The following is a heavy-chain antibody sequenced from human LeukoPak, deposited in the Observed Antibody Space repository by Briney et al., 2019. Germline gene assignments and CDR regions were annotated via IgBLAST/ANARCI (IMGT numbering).Heavy chain of an antibody. CDR3: ARGLEYYDFWSGYYYGAFDI. CDR1: GGSFSGYY. J-gene: IGHJ3*02. CDR2: LNHSGST. D-gene: IGHD3-3*01. Sequence: SETLSLTCAVYGGSFSGYYWSWIRQPPGKGLEWIGELNHSGSTNYNPSLKSRVTISVDTSKNQFSLKLSSVTAADTAVYYCARGLEYYDFWSGYYYGAFDIWGQGTMVTVSS. V-gene: IGHV4-34*01.